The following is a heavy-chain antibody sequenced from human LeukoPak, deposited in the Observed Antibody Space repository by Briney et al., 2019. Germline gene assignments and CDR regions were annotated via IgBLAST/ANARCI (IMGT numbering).Heavy chain of an antibody. D-gene: IGHD6-13*01. CDR1: GYTFTGYY. J-gene: IGHJ5*02. CDR3: ARDRPSTYSSSWHNWFDP. V-gene: IGHV1-2*02. Sequence: ASVKVSCKASGYTFTGYYMHWVRQAPGQGLEWMGWINPNSGGTNYAQKFQGRVTMTRDTSISTAYMELSRLRSDDTAVYYCARDRPSTYSSSWHNWFDPWGQGTLVTVSS. CDR2: INPNSGGT.